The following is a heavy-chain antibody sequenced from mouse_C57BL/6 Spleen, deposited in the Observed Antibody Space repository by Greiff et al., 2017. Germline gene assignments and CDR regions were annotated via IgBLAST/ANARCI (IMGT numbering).Heavy chain of an antibody. Sequence: EVQLVESGGGLVQPGGSLSLSCAASGFTFTDYYMSWVRQPPGKALEWLGFIRNTANGYTTEYSASVKGRFTISRDNSQSILYLQMNALRAEDSATYYCARDYYGSSYGGYFDDWGTGTTVTVSS. V-gene: IGHV7-3*01. D-gene: IGHD1-1*01. CDR1: GFTFTDYY. J-gene: IGHJ1*03. CDR3: ARDYYGSSYGGYFDD. CDR2: IRNTANGYTT.